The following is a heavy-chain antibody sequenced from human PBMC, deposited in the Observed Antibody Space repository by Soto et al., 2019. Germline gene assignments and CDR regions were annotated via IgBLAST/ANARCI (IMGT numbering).Heavy chain of an antibody. CDR3: ANAPTRTAMVEDY. V-gene: IGHV3-30*18. CDR2: ISYDGSNK. J-gene: IGHJ4*02. Sequence: QVQLVESGGGVVQPGRSLRLSCAASGFTFSSYGMHWVCQAPGKGLEWVAVISYDGSNKYYADSVKGRFTISRDNSKNTLYLQMNSLRAEDTAVYYCANAPTRTAMVEDYWGQGTLVTVSS. CDR1: GFTFSSYG. D-gene: IGHD5-18*01.